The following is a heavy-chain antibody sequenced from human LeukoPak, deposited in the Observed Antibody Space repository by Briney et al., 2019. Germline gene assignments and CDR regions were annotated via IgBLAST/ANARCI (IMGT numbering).Heavy chain of an antibody. Sequence: GGSLRLSCAASGFSFTGYAMSWVRQAPGKGLEWVSSIGGSGGSTYYADSVKGRFTISRDNSKNTPYLQMNSLRAEDTAVYYCAKVETAAAATLRGFDYWGQGTLVTVSS. D-gene: IGHD6-13*01. V-gene: IGHV3-23*01. CDR1: GFSFTGYA. CDR3: AKVETAAAATLRGFDY. J-gene: IGHJ4*02. CDR2: IGGSGGST.